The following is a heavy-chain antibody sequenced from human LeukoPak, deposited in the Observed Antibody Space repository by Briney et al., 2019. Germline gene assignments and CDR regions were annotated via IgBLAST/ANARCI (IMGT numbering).Heavy chain of an antibody. J-gene: IGHJ6*02. CDR3: AKGALISSGSYEMDNYGMDV. CDR2: ISGSGGST. V-gene: IGHV3-23*01. Sequence: RTGGSLRLSCAASGFTFSSYAMSWVRQAPGKGLEWVSAISGSGGSTYYADSVKGRFTISRDNSKNTLYLQMNSLRAEDTAVYYCAKGALISSGSYEMDNYGMDVWGQGTTVTVSS. D-gene: IGHD1-26*01. CDR1: GFTFSSYA.